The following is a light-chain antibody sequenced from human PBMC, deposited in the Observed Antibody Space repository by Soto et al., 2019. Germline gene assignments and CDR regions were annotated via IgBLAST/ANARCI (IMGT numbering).Light chain of an antibody. CDR2: AAS. Sequence: DIQMTQSPSSLSASVGDRVTITCRASQSITNYLNWYQFKPGKVPKLLIYAASSLHSGVPSRFSGSGSGTDFTLTISSLQPEDFATYYCQQSYSIPWTFGQGTKVEIK. V-gene: IGKV1-39*01. CDR1: QSITNY. CDR3: QQSYSIPWT. J-gene: IGKJ1*01.